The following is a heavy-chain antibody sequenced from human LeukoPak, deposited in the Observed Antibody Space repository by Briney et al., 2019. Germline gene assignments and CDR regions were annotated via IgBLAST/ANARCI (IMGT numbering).Heavy chain of an antibody. V-gene: IGHV4-61*02. CDR3: AREHIVVVPAAIGNWFDP. D-gene: IGHD2-2*01. Sequence: SETLSLTCTVSGGSISSGSYYWSWIRQPAGKGLEWIGRIYTSGSTNYNPSLKSRFTISVDTSKNQFSLKLSSVTAADTAVHYCAREHIVVVPAAIGNWFDPWGQGTLVTVSS. CDR1: GGSISSGSYY. J-gene: IGHJ5*02. CDR2: IYTSGST.